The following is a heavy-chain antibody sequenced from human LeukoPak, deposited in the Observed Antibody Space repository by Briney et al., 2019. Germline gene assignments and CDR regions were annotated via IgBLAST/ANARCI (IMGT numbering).Heavy chain of an antibody. CDR1: GYTFTGYY. D-gene: IGHD2-2*03. CDR2: INPNSGGT. CDR3: ARAGGYCSSTSCWGPIDY. V-gene: IGHV1-2*02. J-gene: IGHJ4*02. Sequence: ASVKVSCKASGYTFTGYYMHWVRQAPGQGLEWMGWINPNSGGTNYAQKFQGRASMTGDTSISTAYMELSRLRSDDTAVYYCARAGGYCSSTSCWGPIDYWGQGTLVTVSS.